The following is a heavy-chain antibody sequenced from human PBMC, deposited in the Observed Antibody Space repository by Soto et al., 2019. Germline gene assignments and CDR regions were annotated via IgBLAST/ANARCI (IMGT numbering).Heavy chain of an antibody. CDR1: GFTFSSYG. J-gene: IGHJ6*03. CDR2: IAYDGSNK. V-gene: IGHV3-30*18. CDR3: AKAGRGYCYVSHYYYYMDV. Sequence: QVQLVESGGGVVQPGRSLRLSCAASGFTFSSYGMHWVRQAPGKGLEWVAVIAYDGSNKYYADSVKGRFTISRDNSKNTLYLQMNSLRAEDTAVYYCAKAGRGYCYVSHYYYYMDVWGKGTTVTVSS. D-gene: IGHD5-18*01.